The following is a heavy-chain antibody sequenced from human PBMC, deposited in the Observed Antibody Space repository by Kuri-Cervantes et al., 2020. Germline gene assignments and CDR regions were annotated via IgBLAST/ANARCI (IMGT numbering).Heavy chain of an antibody. D-gene: IGHD6-13*01. V-gene: IGHV3-11*04. CDR3: ASWAGVVSNWYGPFDY. CDR1: GFTFSDYY. Sequence: GGSLRLSCAASGFTFSDYYMSWTRQAPGKGLEWVSYISSIGSTIYYADSVKGRFTISWDNAKNSLYLQMNSLRAEDTAVYYCASWAGVVSNWYGPFDYWGQGTLVTVSS. J-gene: IGHJ4*02. CDR2: ISSIGSTI.